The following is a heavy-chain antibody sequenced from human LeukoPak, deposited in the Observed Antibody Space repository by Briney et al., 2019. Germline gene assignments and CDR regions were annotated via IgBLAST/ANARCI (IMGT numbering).Heavy chain of an antibody. Sequence: GESLKISCEGSGYSFNNYWIGWVRQMPEKGLEWMAIIYPADSDTRYSPPFEGQVTISADESINTASLQWSSLKASDTAMCYCARHDRTSMTSPYSSWGQGTLVTVSA. CDR2: IYPADSDT. CDR1: GYSFNNYW. V-gene: IGHV5-51*01. D-gene: IGHD4-17*01. CDR3: ARHDRTSMTSPYSS. J-gene: IGHJ5*02.